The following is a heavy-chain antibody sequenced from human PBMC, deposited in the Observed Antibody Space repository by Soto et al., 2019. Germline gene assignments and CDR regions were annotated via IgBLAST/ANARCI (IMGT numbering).Heavy chain of an antibody. CDR1: GYTFTSYD. D-gene: IGHD3-3*02. CDR3: ARPNNAYPILYGMDV. CDR2: MNPNSGNT. Sequence: QVQLVQSGAEVKKPGASVKVSCKASGYTFTSYDINWVRQATGQGLEWMGWMNPNSGNTGYAQKFQGRVTITKTTSRSTDYMELSSLRSEDTAVYYCARPNNAYPILYGMDVWGQGTTVTFSS. J-gene: IGHJ6*02. V-gene: IGHV1-8*01.